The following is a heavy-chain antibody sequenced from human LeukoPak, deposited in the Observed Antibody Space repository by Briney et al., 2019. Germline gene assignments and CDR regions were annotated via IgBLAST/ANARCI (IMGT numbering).Heavy chain of an antibody. CDR3: AGGAGFLIDY. Sequence: GGSLRLSCAASGFTFSNYWMNWVRQAPGQGPEWVAIIKKDGSEKYYVDSVKGRFTISRDNAKNSLYLQMNSLRADDTAVHFCAGGAGFLIDYWGQGALVTVSS. J-gene: IGHJ4*02. CDR1: GFTFSNYW. D-gene: IGHD2/OR15-2a*01. V-gene: IGHV3-7*01. CDR2: IKKDGSEK.